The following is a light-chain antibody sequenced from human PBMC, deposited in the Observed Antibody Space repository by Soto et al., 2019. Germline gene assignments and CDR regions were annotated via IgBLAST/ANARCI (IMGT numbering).Light chain of an antibody. V-gene: IGKV1-27*01. CDR1: QDISIY. CDR3: QKYNSVPRT. Sequence: DIQMTQSPSSLSASVGDRVTITCRASQDISIYLAWYQQQPGKVPKLLIYGASILQSGVPSRFSGSGSGTEFSLTISSLQPEDFATYYCQKYNSVPRTFGQGTRVEMK. J-gene: IGKJ1*01. CDR2: GAS.